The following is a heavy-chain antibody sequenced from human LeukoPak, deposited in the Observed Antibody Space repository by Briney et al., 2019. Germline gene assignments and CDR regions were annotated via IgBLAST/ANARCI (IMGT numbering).Heavy chain of an antibody. CDR3: AKVVGSPTTYFDY. D-gene: IGHD1-1*01. CDR1: GFTFSSYG. V-gene: IGHV3-30*02. J-gene: IGHJ4*02. Sequence: GGSLRLSCAASGFTFSSYGMHWVRQAPGKGLEGVAFIRYDGSNKYYAYSVKGRFTISRDNSKKTLYLQMNSLRAEDTAVYYCAKVVGSPTTYFDYWGQGTLVTVSS. CDR2: IRYDGSNK.